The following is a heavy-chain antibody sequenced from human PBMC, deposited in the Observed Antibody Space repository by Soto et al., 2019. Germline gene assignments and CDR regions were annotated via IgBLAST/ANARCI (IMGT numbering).Heavy chain of an antibody. J-gene: IGHJ4*02. CDR1: GFTFSSYA. CDR3: AKADVNGQLTYYHTLTGYPPPGPGFDY. CDR2: ISGSGGST. V-gene: IGHV3-23*01. Sequence: VGSMRLSCAASGFTFSSYAMSWVRQAPGKGLEWVSAISGSGGSTYYADSVKGRFTISRDNSKNTLYLQMNSLRAEDTAVYYCAKADVNGQLTYYHTLTGYPPPGPGFDYWGQGTLVTVSS. D-gene: IGHD3-9*01.